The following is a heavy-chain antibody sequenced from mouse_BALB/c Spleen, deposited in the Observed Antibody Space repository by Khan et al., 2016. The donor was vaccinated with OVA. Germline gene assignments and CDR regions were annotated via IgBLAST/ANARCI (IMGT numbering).Heavy chain of an antibody. CDR3: ARSPYGNFAY. CDR1: GFTFSTFA. J-gene: IGHJ3*01. D-gene: IGHD2-1*01. Sequence: EVELVESGGGLVKPGGSLKLSCAVSGFTFSTFAMSWVRQTPEKRLEWVATISSDGDYTFYPDIVTGRFTISRDNAKNTLYLQMSSLRSEDTAMYYCARSPYGNFAYWGQVTLVTVSA. CDR2: ISSDGDYT. V-gene: IGHV5-9-3*01.